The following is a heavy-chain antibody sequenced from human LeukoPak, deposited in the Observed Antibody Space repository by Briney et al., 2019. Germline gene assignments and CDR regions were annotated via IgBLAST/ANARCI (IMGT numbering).Heavy chain of an antibody. Sequence: ASVKVSCKASGYTFTSYGISWVRQAPGQGLEWMGWISAYNGNTNYAQKLQGRVTMTTDTSTSTAYMELRSLRSDDTAVYYCARGFPIVLRTSIKDAFDIWGQGTMVTVSS. D-gene: IGHD3-3*01. CDR1: GYTFTSYG. CDR3: ARGFPIVLRTSIKDAFDI. CDR2: ISAYNGNT. V-gene: IGHV1-18*01. J-gene: IGHJ3*02.